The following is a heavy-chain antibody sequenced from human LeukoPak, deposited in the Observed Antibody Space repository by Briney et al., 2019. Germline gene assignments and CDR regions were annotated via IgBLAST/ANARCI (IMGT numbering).Heavy chain of an antibody. J-gene: IGHJ6*02. CDR1: GGTFSSYA. CDR2: IIPIFGTA. V-gene: IGHV1-69*13. D-gene: IGHD4-23*01. Sequence: SVKVSCKASGGTFSSYAINWVRQAPGQGLEWMGGIIPIFGTANYAQRFQGRVTITADESTSTAYMELSSLRSEDTAVYYCARETLGGRGYYYYYGMDVWGQGTTVTVSS. CDR3: ARETLGGRGYYYYYGMDV.